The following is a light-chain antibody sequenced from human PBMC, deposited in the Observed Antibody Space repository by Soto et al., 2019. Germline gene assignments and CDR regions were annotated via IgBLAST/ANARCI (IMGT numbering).Light chain of an antibody. J-gene: IGKJ5*01. CDR2: DAS. CDR3: QQRSNWPPRIT. V-gene: IGKV3-11*01. Sequence: EIVLTQSPATLSLSPGERATLSCRASQSVSSYLAWYQQKPGQAPRLLIYDASNRATGIPARFSGSGSGTDFPLTIRSLEPEDFAVYYCQQRSNWPPRITFGQGTRLEIK. CDR1: QSVSSY.